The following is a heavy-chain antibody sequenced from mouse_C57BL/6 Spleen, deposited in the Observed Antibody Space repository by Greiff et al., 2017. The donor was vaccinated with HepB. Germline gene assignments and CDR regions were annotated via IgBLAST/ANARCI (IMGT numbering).Heavy chain of an antibody. CDR1: GFTFSSYA. CDR3: ARENYYGSSYVPFAY. CDR2: ISDGGSYT. V-gene: IGHV5-4*01. J-gene: IGHJ3*01. D-gene: IGHD1-1*01. Sequence: EVQRVESGGGLVKPGGSLKLSCAASGFTFSSYAMSWVRQTPEKRLEWVATISDGGSYTYYPDNVKGRFTISRDNAKNNLYLQMSHLKSEDTAMYYCARENYYGSSYVPFAYWGQGTLVTVSA.